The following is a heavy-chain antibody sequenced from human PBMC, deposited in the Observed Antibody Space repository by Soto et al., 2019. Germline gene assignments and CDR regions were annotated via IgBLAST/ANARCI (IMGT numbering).Heavy chain of an antibody. CDR2: IYHSGST. CDR1: GYSISSGYY. V-gene: IGHV4-38-2*02. J-gene: IGHJ6*02. D-gene: IGHD1-26*01. CDR3: ARDRGGATLYYYYGMDV. Sequence: SETLSLTCAVSGYSISSGYYWGWIRQPPGKGLEWIGSIYHSGSTYYNPSLKSRVTISVDTSKNQFSLKLSSVTAADTAVYYCARDRGGATLYYYYGMDVWGQGTTVTVS.